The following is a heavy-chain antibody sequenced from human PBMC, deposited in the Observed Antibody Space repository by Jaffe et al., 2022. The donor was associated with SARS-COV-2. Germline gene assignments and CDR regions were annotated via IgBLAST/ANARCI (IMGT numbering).Heavy chain of an antibody. CDR2: MYDNGRT. Sequence: QVQLQESGPGLVKPSETLSLTCTVSGASINNFYWSWIRQPPGKGLEWIGYMYDNGRTSYNPSLKSRVTMSLDRSKNQISLKLSSMTAADTAVYYCARVTDSPNLFEDYHYYMDVWGQGTAVTVSS. D-gene: IGHD2-21*01. CDR3: ARVTDSPNLFEDYHYYMDV. J-gene: IGHJ6*02. CDR1: GASINNFY. V-gene: IGHV4-59*01.